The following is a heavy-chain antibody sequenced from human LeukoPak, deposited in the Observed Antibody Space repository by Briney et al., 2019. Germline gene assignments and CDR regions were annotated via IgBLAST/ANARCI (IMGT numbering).Heavy chain of an antibody. J-gene: IGHJ4*02. CDR3: ATVGNLYSSSWAPEFDY. V-gene: IGHV1-24*01. D-gene: IGHD6-13*01. CDR2: FDPEDGET. CDR1: GYTLTELS. Sequence: ASVKVSCKVSGYTLTELSMHWVRQAPGKGLEWMGGFDPEDGETIYAQKFQGRVTMTEDTSTDTAYMELSSPRSEDTAVYYCATVGNLYSSSWAPEFDYWGQGTLVTVSS.